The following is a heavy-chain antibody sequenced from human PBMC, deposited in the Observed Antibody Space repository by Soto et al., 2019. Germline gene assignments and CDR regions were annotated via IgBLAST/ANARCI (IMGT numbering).Heavy chain of an antibody. CDR3: AKDFTAYLSSWFHL. CDR2: ITGSGSTT. V-gene: IGHV3-23*01. J-gene: IGHJ5*02. D-gene: IGHD6-13*01. Sequence: GGSLRLSCAASEFTFSSNAMHWVRQAPGKGLEWASGITGSGSTTFYADSVKGRFTISRDNSKNTLYLHMSSLRAEDTAIYYCAKDFTAYLSSWFHLWGQGTLVTVSS. CDR1: EFTFSSNA.